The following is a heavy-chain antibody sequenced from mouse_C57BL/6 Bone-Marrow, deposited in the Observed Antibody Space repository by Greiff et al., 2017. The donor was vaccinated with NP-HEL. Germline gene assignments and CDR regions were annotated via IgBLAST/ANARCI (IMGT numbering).Heavy chain of an antibody. D-gene: IGHD1-1*01. Sequence: VQLQQSGPELVKPGASVNISCKASGYSFTGYYMNWVKQSPEKSLEWIGEIKPSTGGTTYNQKFKAKATLTVDKSSSTAYMQHNSLTSEDSAVYYCARCGGCGSSYFDYWGQGTTLTVSS. CDR2: IKPSTGGT. V-gene: IGHV1-42*01. J-gene: IGHJ2*01. CDR3: ARCGGCGSSYFDY. CDR1: GYSFTGYY.